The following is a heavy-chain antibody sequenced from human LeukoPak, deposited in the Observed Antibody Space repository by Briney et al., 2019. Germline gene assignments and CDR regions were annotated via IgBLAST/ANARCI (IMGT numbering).Heavy chain of an antibody. CDR1: GFTFSNYA. D-gene: IGHD3-16*01. J-gene: IGHJ4*02. V-gene: IGHV3-21*01. CDR3: ARENDQGFDC. Sequence: PGGSLRLSCAASGFTFSNYAMNWVRQAPGKGLEWVSSFGTRSSSTYYAHSVTGRFIVSRDSAKNSLFLQMNSLRAEDTAVYYCARENDQGFDCWGQGTLVTVSS. CDR2: FGTRSSST.